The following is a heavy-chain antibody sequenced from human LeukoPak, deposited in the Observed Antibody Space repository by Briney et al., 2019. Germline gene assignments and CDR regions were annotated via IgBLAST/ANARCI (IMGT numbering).Heavy chain of an antibody. CDR1: GGSISSSNW. Sequence: SETLSLTCAVSGGSISSSNWWSWVRQPPGKGLEWIGVIYHSGSTNYNLSLKSRVTISVDKSKNQFSLKLSSLTAADTAVYYCARGAYCSGGSCYPANWFDPWGQGTLVTVSS. CDR3: ARGAYCSGGSCYPANWFDP. V-gene: IGHV4-4*02. CDR2: IYHSGST. D-gene: IGHD2-15*01. J-gene: IGHJ5*02.